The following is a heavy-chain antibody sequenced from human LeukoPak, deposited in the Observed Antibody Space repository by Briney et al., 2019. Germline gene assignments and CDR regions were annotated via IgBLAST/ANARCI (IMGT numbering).Heavy chain of an antibody. D-gene: IGHD1-26*01. V-gene: IGHV3-30*03. CDR3: ARDGGGGSYSVYGFFDY. CDR1: GFTFGHYG. CDR2: ISYDGSNK. J-gene: IGHJ4*02. Sequence: GGSLRLSCAASGFTFGHYGMAWARQAPGKGLEWVAVISYDGSNKYYADSVKGRFTISRDNSKSTLYLQMNSLRAEDTAVYYCARDGGGGSYSVYGFFDYWGQGTLVTVSS.